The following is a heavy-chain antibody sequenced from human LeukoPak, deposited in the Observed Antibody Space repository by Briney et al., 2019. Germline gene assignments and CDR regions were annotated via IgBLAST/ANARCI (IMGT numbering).Heavy chain of an antibody. CDR1: GFTFSSYS. V-gene: IGHV3-21*04. J-gene: IGHJ4*02. CDR2: ISSSSSYI. CDR3: ARRAGAYSHPYDY. D-gene: IGHD4/OR15-4a*01. Sequence: PGGSLRLSCAASGFTFSSYSMNWVRQAPGKGLEWVSSISSSSSYIYYADSVKGRFTISRDNSKDTLYLQMNSLRAEDTAVYYCARRAGAYSHPYDYWGQGTLVTVSS.